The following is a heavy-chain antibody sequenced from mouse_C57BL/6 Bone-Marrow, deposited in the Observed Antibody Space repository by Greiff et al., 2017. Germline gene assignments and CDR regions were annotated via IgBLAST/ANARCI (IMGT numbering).Heavy chain of an antibody. CDR1: GYSFTNYL. CDR3: ARARYSNYPYYFDD. V-gene: IGHV1-54*01. Sequence: QVQLQQSGAELVRPGTSVKVSCKASGYSFTNYLIEWVKQRPGQGLEWIGVINPGSGGTNYNEKFKGKATLTADKSSSTAYMQLSSLTSEDSAVYFCARARYSNYPYYFDDWGQGTTLTVSS. CDR2: INPGSGGT. D-gene: IGHD2-5*01. J-gene: IGHJ2*01.